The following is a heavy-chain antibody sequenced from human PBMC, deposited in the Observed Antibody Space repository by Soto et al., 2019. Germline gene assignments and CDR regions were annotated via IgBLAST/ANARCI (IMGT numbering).Heavy chain of an antibody. V-gene: IGHV4-4*07. Sequence: SETLSLTCTVSSGSINSFYWSWIRQPAGKGLEWIGRIHSSGTTNYNPSLKSRVTMSVDTSRKQFSLKLTSVTAADTAVYYCARDRIIGTSYYDYWGKGVLVTVSS. CDR2: IHSSGTT. CDR3: ARDRIIGTSYYDY. CDR1: SGSINSFY. J-gene: IGHJ4*02. D-gene: IGHD1-7*01.